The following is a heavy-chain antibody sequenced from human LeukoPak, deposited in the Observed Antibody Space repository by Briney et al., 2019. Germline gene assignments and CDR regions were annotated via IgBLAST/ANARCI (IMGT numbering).Heavy chain of an antibody. CDR1: GGSISSYS. CDR2: IYYSKST. J-gene: IGHJ4*02. V-gene: IGHV4-59*01. Sequence: SETLSLTCTVSGGSISSYSWSWIRQPPGQGLEWIGNIYYSKSTNYSPSLKSRVTIFVDPSKNKFYLKLSSVTAADTAVYYCAGGGNIVATIPSLIFDYWGQGTLVTVSS. D-gene: IGHD5-12*01. CDR3: AGGGNIVATIPSLIFDY.